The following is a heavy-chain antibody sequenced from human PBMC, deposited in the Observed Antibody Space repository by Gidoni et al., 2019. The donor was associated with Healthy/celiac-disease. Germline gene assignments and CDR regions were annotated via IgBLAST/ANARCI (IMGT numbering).Heavy chain of an antibody. CDR3: ARSFGELLLLRAHLDYYYGMDV. Sequence: QLQLQESGPGLVKPAETLTITCTVSGGSISSSSYYWGWTRQPPGKGLEWIGSIYYSGSTYYNPSLKSRVTISVYTSKNQFSLKLSSVTAADTAVYYCARSFGELLLLRAHLDYYYGMDVWGQGTTVTVSS. CDR2: IYYSGST. V-gene: IGHV4-39*01. D-gene: IGHD3-10*01. J-gene: IGHJ6*02. CDR1: GGSISSSSYY.